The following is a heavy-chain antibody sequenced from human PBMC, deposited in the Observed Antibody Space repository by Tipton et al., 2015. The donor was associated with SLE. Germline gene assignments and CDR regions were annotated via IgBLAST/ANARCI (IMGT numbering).Heavy chain of an antibody. D-gene: IGHD1-26*01. V-gene: IGHV4-39*01. CDR2: IYYSGST. J-gene: IGHJ3*02. CDR3: ARRARGRGSLLAYAFDI. Sequence: TLSLTCTVSGGSISSSSYYWGWIRQPPGKGLEWIGSIYYSGSTYYNPSLKSRVTISVDTSKNQFSLKLSSVTAADTAVYYCARRARGRGSLLAYAFDIWGQGTMVTVSS. CDR1: GGSISSSSYY.